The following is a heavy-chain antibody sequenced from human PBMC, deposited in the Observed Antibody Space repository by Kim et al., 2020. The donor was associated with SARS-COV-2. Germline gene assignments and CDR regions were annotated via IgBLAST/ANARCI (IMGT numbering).Heavy chain of an antibody. CDR1: GFTFSSYE. D-gene: IGHD3-22*01. V-gene: IGHV3-48*03. CDR2: ISSSGSTI. J-gene: IGHJ3*02. Sequence: GGSLRLSCAASGFTFSSYEMNWVRQAPGKGLEWVSYISSSGSTIYYADSVKGRFTISRDNAKNSLYLQMNSLRAEDTAVYYCASREPLETGKTYYYDSSGYYYSLKGRGDAFDIWGQGTMVTVSS. CDR3: ASREPLETGKTYYYDSSGYYYSLKGRGDAFDI.